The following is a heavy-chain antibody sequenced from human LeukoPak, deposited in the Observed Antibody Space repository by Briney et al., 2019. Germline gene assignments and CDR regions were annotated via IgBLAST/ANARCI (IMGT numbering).Heavy chain of an antibody. CDR1: GGSISSYY. CDR2: IYYSGST. J-gene: IGHJ4*02. CDR3: ARVTPRKKGFDY. Sequence: SETLPLTCTVSGGSISSYYWSWIRQPPGKGLEWIGYIYYSGSTNYNPSLKSRVTISVDTSKNQFSLKLSSVTAADTAVYYCARVTPRKKGFDYWGQGTLVTVSS. V-gene: IGHV4-59*01. D-gene: IGHD2-21*02.